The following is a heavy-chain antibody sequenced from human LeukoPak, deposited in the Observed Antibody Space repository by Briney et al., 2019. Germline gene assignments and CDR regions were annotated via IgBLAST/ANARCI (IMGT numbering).Heavy chain of an antibody. J-gene: IGHJ5*02. D-gene: IGHD3-10*01. CDR2: IYASGTT. CDR1: GGSVSNYY. V-gene: IGHV4-4*07. Sequence: SETLSLTCTVSGGSVSNYYWSWVRQPAGKGLEWIGRIYASGTTRYNPSLQSRVTISVDTSQNQFSLQLTSVTAADTAVYYCARGDYGSGTYLWGSWGQGILVTVSP. CDR3: ARGDYGSGTYLWGS.